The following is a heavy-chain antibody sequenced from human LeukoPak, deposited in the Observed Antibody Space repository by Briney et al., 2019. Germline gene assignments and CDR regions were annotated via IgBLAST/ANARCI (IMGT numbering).Heavy chain of an antibody. CDR1: GGSISSSSYY. V-gene: IGHV4-39*01. CDR3: ARPRATDYYDSSGYYSYYFDY. D-gene: IGHD3-22*01. CDR2: IYYSGST. Sequence: SETLSLTCTVSGGSISSSSYYWGWIRQPPGKGLEWIGSIYYSGSTYYNPSLKSRVTISVDTSKNQSSLKLSSVTAADTAVYYCARPRATDYYDSSGYYSYYFDYWGQGTLVTASS. J-gene: IGHJ4*02.